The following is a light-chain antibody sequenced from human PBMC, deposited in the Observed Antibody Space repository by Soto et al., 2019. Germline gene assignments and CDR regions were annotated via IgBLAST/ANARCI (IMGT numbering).Light chain of an antibody. V-gene: IGLV2-11*01. CDR3: CSYAGRYTFYV. J-gene: IGLJ1*01. CDR2: DVS. Sequence: QSALTQPRSVSGSPGQSVTISCTGTSSDVGGYNYVSWYQQHPGKAPKLMIYDVSKRPSGVPDRFSGSKSGNTASLTISGLQAEDEADYYCCSYAGRYTFYVFGTGTMLTVL. CDR1: SSDVGGYNY.